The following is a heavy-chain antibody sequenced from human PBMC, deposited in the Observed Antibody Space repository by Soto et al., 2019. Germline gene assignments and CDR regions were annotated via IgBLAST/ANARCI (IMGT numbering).Heavy chain of an antibody. V-gene: IGHV3-66*01. CDR1: GFTVSSNY. CDR2: IHSGGST. J-gene: IGHJ6*03. D-gene: IGHD3-16*01. CDR3: ARSPGVPRFGRAAYSYYYMDV. Sequence: GGSLRLSCAVSGFTVSSNYMYWVRQAPGKGLEWVSVIHSGGSTYYADSVKGRFTISRDNSKNTLYLQMNSLRADDTAVYYCARSPGVPRFGRAAYSYYYMDVWGKGTTVTVSS.